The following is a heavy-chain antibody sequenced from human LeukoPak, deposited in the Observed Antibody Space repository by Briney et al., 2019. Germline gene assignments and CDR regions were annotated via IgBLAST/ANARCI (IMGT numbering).Heavy chain of an antibody. Sequence: ASVKVSCKASGYTFTSYDINWVRQATGQGLEWMGWMNPNSGNTGYAQKFQGRVTMTRNTSISTAYMELRSLRSDDTAVYYCARNAPVLLWFGELTRWFDPWGQGTLVTVSS. CDR2: MNPNSGNT. V-gene: IGHV1-8*01. CDR1: GYTFTSYD. J-gene: IGHJ5*02. CDR3: ARNAPVLLWFGELTRWFDP. D-gene: IGHD3-10*01.